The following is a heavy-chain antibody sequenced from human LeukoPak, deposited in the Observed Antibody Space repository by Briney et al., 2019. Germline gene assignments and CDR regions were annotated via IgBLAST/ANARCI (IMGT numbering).Heavy chain of an antibody. CDR2: IYYSGST. D-gene: IGHD3-3*01. Sequence: SETLSLTCTVSGGSISSSSYYWGWIRQPPGKGLEWIGSIYYSGSTYYNPSLKSRVTISVDTSKNQFSLKLSSVTAADTAVYYCARRPTYYDFWSGYCFDYWGQGTLVTVSS. V-gene: IGHV4-39*01. J-gene: IGHJ4*02. CDR1: GGSISSSSYY. CDR3: ARRPTYYDFWSGYCFDY.